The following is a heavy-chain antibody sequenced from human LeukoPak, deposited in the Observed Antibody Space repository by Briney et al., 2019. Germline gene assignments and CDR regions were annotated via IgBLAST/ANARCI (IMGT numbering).Heavy chain of an antibody. CDR2: IYTSGST. V-gene: IGHV4-4*07. CDR1: GGSISSHY. Sequence: SETLSLTCTFSGGSISSHYWSWIRQPAGKGLEWIGRIYTSGSTNYNASPKSRVTMSADTSKNQFSLKLSSVTAADTAVYYCARTPPYYYYYYMDVWGKGTTVTISS. J-gene: IGHJ6*03. CDR3: ARTPPYYYYYYMDV.